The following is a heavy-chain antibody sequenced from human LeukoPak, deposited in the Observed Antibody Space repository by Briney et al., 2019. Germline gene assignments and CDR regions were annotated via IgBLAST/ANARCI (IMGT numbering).Heavy chain of an antibody. CDR2: ISKDESNK. CDR1: GFSFSTFG. CDR3: ASGPCSSTSCYCSYYYMDV. Sequence: PGGSLRLSCAASGFSFSTFGMHWVRQTPGKGLEWVSHISKDESNKYYADSVKGRFTVSRDNSKNTLYLQMNSLRAEDTAVYYCASGPCSSTSCYCSYYYMDVWGKGTTVTVSS. V-gene: IGHV3-30*03. D-gene: IGHD2-2*01. J-gene: IGHJ6*03.